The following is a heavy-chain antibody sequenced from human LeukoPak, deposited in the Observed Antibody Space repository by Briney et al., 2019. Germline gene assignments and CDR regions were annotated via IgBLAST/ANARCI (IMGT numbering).Heavy chain of an antibody. CDR2: ISSSGSTI. V-gene: IGHV3-48*03. CDR1: GFTFSSYE. J-gene: IGHJ6*03. CDR3: ARGPRNYVGEYYYYMDV. Sequence: GGSLRLSCAASGFTFSSYEMNWVRQAPGKGLEWVSYISSSGSTIYYADSVKGRFTISRDNAKNSLYLQMNSLRAEDTAAYYCARGPRNYVGEYYYYMDVWGKGTTVTVSS. D-gene: IGHD4-11*01.